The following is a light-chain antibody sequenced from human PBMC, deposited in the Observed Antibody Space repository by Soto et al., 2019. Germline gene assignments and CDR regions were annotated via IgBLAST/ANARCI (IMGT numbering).Light chain of an antibody. J-gene: IGLJ2*01. CDR1: SSNIGNNY. CDR3: GAWADSLSAV. Sequence: QSVLTQPPSVSAAPGQKVTISCSGSSSNIGNNYVSWYQQLPGTAPKLLIYDNNKRPSGIPDRFSGSKSGTSATLGITGLQTGDEADYYCGAWADSLSAVFGGGTKLTVL. V-gene: IGLV1-51*01. CDR2: DNN.